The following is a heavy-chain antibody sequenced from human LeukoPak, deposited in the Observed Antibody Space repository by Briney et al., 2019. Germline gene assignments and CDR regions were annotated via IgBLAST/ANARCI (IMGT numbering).Heavy chain of an antibody. V-gene: IGHV3-23*01. CDR3: AKVRSRLGDAFDI. D-gene: IGHD3-9*01. J-gene: IGHJ3*02. Sequence: GGTLRLSCAASGFTFSSYGMSWVRQAPGKGLEWVSAISGSGGSTYYADSVKGRFTISRDNSKNTLYLQMNSLRAEDTAVYYCAKVRSRLGDAFDIWGQGTMVTVSS. CDR1: GFTFSSYG. CDR2: ISGSGGST.